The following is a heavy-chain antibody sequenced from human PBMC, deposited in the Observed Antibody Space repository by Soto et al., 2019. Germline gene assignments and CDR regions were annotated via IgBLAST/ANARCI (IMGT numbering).Heavy chain of an antibody. V-gene: IGHV3-20*01. J-gene: IGHJ4*02. CDR3: SRGLVYGWKYFVY. D-gene: IGHD2-8*01. CDR1: GVTFYDYG. CDR2: INWNGGST. Sequence: PGGSLRLSCAASGVTFYDYGMSWVRQGPGKGLEWVSGINWNGGSTGYADSVKGRFTISRDNAKNSLYLQMNSLRAEDTALYHCSRGLVYGWKYFVYWCQGPLVCVSS.